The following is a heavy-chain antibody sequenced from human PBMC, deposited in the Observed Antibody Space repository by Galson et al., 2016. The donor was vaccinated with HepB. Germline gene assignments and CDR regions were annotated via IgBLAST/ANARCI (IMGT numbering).Heavy chain of an antibody. V-gene: IGHV3-53*01. Sequence: SLRLSCAASGFTVSSKYMSWVRQAPGKGLEWVSVIYSGGSAYYADSVKGRFTISRDNSKNTLYLQMNSLRAEDTAGYYFASKPPAGTNEVTWGQGTLVTVSS. D-gene: IGHD6-13*01. CDR2: IYSGGSA. CDR1: GFTVSSKY. CDR3: ASKPPAGTNEVT. J-gene: IGHJ5*02.